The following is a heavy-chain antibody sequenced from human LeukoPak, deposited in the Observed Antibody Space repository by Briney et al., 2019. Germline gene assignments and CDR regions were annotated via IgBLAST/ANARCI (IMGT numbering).Heavy chain of an antibody. J-gene: IGHJ4*02. V-gene: IGHV3-9*03. CDR3: ATTNFDY. CDR2: ISWNSGSI. CDR1: GFTFDDYA. Sequence: GGSLRLSCAASGFTFDDYAMHWVRQAPGKGLEWVSGISWNSGSIGYADSVKGRFTISRDNAKNSLYLQLNSLRAEDMALYYCATTNFDYWGQGTLVTVSS. D-gene: IGHD1-1*01.